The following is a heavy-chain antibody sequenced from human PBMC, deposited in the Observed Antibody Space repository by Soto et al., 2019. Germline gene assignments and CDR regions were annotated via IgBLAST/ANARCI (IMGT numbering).Heavy chain of an antibody. CDR1: NGSVSSGTYS. CDR2: IYYSGTT. V-gene: IGHV4-30-2*01. J-gene: IGHJ6*02. CDR3: ARGHYYYGMDV. Sequence: KLSETLSLTCTVSNGSVSSGTYSWSWVRQPPGKGLEWIGYIYYSGTTYYTPSLKSRLTMSMDRANDHFSLNLTSVTAADTAVYFCARGHYYYGMDVWGQGITVTVSS.